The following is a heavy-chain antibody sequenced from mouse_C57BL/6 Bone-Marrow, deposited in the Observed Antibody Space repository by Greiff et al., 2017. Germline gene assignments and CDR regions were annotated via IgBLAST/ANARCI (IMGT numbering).Heavy chain of an antibody. Sequence: VQLQQSGPELVKPGASVKISCKASGYTFTDYYMNWVKQSHGKSLEWIGDINPNNGGTSYNQKFKGKATLTVDKSSSTAYMGLRSLTSEDSAVYYCAREYYGSSSYWYCDVWGTGTTVTVSS. CDR2: INPNNGGT. CDR3: AREYYGSSSYWYCDV. D-gene: IGHD1-1*01. CDR1: GYTFTDYY. V-gene: IGHV1-26*01. J-gene: IGHJ1*03.